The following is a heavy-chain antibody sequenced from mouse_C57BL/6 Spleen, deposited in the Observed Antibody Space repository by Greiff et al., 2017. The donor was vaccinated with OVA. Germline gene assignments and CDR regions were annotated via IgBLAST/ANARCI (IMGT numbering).Heavy chain of an antibody. Sequence: QVQLQQSGAELVRPGASVKLSCKASGYTFTDYYINWVKQRPGQGLEWIARIYPGSGNTYYNEKFKGKATLTAEKSSSTAYMQLSSLTSEDSAVYFCAREEDYGNWAYWGQGTLVTVSA. D-gene: IGHD2-1*01. CDR1: GYTFTDYY. V-gene: IGHV1-76*01. CDR2: IYPGSGNT. CDR3: AREEDYGNWAY. J-gene: IGHJ3*01.